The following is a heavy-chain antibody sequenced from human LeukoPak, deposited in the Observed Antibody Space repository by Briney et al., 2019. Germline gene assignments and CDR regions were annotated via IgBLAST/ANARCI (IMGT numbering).Heavy chain of an antibody. J-gene: IGHJ4*02. V-gene: IGHV1-18*01. D-gene: IGHD6-13*01. CDR2: ISANNGDT. Sequence: ASVKVSCKTSGYTFTSHGISWVRQAPGQGLEWMGWISANNGDTNYAQRMRGRLTMTTDTSTSTAYMELSSLRSEDTAVYYCARDWARGYSSSCSTGHCGDYWGQGTLVTVSS. CDR3: ARDWARGYSSSCSTGHCGDY. CDR1: GYTFTSHG.